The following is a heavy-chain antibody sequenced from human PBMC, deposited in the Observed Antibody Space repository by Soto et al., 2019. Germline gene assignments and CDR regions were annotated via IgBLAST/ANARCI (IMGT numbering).Heavy chain of an antibody. CDR3: ARVDHLGELPFDY. Sequence: VQLVESGGGVVQPGRSLRLSCAASGFTFSSYGMHWVRQAPGKGLEWVAVIWYDGSNKYYADSVKGRFTISRDNSKNTLYLQMNSLRAEDTAVYYCARVDHLGELPFDYWGQGTLVTVSS. J-gene: IGHJ4*02. D-gene: IGHD3-16*01. CDR1: GFTFSSYG. CDR2: IWYDGSNK. V-gene: IGHV3-33*01.